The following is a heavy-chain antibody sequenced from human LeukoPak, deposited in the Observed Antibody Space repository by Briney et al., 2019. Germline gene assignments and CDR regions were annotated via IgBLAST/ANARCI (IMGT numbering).Heavy chain of an antibody. V-gene: IGHV3-23*01. J-gene: IGHJ4*02. Sequence: GGSLRLSCVASGFTFNSYAMSWVRQAPGRGLEWVSSISGSSGSTYYADSVKGRFTISRDNSKNTLYLQMNSLRAEDTALYYCAKDIGYSSSWFDYWGQGTLVTVSS. CDR1: GFTFNSYA. D-gene: IGHD6-13*01. CDR2: ISGSSGST. CDR3: AKDIGYSSSWFDY.